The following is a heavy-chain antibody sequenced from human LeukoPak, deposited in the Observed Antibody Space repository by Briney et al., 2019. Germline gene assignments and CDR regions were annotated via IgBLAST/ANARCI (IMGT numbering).Heavy chain of an antibody. V-gene: IGHV1-69*01. CDR3: ARDLLRGGDCWFDP. J-gene: IGHJ5*02. CDR2: IIPIFGTA. Sequence: SVKVSCKASGGTFSSYAISWVRQAPGQGLEWMGGIIPIFGTANYAQKFQGRVTITADESTSTAYRELSSLRSEDTAVYYCARDLLRGGDCWFDPWGQGSLVTVSS. CDR1: GGTFSSYA. D-gene: IGHD2-21*01.